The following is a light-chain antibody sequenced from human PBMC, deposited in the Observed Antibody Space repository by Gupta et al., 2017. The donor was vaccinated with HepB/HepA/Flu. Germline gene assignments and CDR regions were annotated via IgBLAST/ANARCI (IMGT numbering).Light chain of an antibody. CDR3: QQYGSSPT. CDR2: GAS. Sequence: EIVLTQSPGTLSLSPGERATLSCRASQSVSSSYLAWYQQKPGQAPRLLIYGASSRATGIPDRFSGSGYGTDFTLTSSRLETEDFAVYYCQQYGSSPTFGQGTRLEIK. V-gene: IGKV3-20*01. J-gene: IGKJ5*01. CDR1: QSVSSSY.